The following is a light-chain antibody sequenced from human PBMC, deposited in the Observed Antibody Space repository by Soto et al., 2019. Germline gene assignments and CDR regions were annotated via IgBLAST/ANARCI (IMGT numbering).Light chain of an antibody. CDR2: GAS. J-gene: IGKJ2*01. V-gene: IGKV3-20*01. Sequence: EIVLTQSPGTLSLSPGERATLSCRASQSVSSSYLAWYQQKPVQAPRLLIYGASSRATGSPDRFSGSGSGTDFTLTISRLEPEDFAVYYCQQYGSSPLYTFGQGTKLEIK. CDR3: QQYGSSPLYT. CDR1: QSVSSSY.